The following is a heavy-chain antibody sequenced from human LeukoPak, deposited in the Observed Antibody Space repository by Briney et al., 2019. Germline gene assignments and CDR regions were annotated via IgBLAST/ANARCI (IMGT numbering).Heavy chain of an antibody. CDR2: MYSGGCT. Sequence: GGSLRLSCAASVFTVSSNYTSCVPEAPQRGVGWGSVMYSGGCTYYAHSVKGRFTISRDNSKNTLYLQMTRLRAEDPAGDYWARDTGGSFDYWGQGTLVTVSS. J-gene: IGHJ4*02. V-gene: IGHV3-53*01. CDR1: VFTVSSNY. D-gene: IGHD1-14*01. CDR3: ARDTGGSFDY.